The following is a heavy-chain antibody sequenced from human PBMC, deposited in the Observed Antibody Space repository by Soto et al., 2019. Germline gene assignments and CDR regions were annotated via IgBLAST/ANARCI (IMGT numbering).Heavy chain of an antibody. CDR3: AKYRRTEAEGFTLDY. J-gene: IGHJ4*02. CDR2: IFYTGST. D-gene: IGHD6-13*01. Sequence: SETLSLTCTVSGDSINNYYWSWIRQPPGKRLEWIGYIFYTGSTTYNPSLESRVTMPVDTSKNQFSLKLNSVNAADTAVYYCAKYRRTEAEGFTLDYWGRGTLVTVSS. V-gene: IGHV4-59*01. CDR1: GDSINNYY.